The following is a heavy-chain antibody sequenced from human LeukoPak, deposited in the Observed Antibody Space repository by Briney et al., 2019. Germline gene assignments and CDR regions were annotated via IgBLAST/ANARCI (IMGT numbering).Heavy chain of an antibody. Sequence: ASVKVSCKASGYSFASYYMHWVRQAPGQGLEWMGFINPSGSSAAYAQKFQGRLTMTRDMFTSTDYMELTSLTSDDTAVYYCARDNSVGETAWWFDPWGQGTLVTVSS. D-gene: IGHD1-26*01. CDR1: GYSFASYY. J-gene: IGHJ5*02. V-gene: IGHV1-46*01. CDR2: INPSGSSA. CDR3: ARDNSVGETAWWFDP.